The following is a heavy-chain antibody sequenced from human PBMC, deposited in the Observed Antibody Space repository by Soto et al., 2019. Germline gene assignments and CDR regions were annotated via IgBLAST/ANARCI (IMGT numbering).Heavy chain of an antibody. Sequence: EVQLVESEGGLVQPGGSLRLSCAASGFTLSNYAMYWVSQAPGKGLEYVSAISSDGGSTYYANSVKGRFTISRNTSKNTLYLLMGTLRAEDMAVYYCARDPSYGDYWGQGTLVTVSS. CDR2: ISSDGGST. V-gene: IGHV3-64*01. CDR3: ARDPSYGDY. CDR1: GFTLSNYA. J-gene: IGHJ4*02. D-gene: IGHD3-16*01.